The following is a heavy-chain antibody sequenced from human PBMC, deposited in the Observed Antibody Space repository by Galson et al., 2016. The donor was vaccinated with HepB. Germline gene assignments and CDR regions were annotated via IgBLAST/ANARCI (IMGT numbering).Heavy chain of an antibody. Sequence: PALVKPTQTLTLTCTFSGFSLDNSEMCVSWIRQPPGKAPEWPALIDSDDDKFYSSSLKTRLTISKDTSKNQVVLTMTNMDPVDTATYFCARTVVAGALYYYYGLDVWGPETTVTVSS. V-gene: IGHV2-70*01. D-gene: IGHD2-21*01. CDR2: IDSDDDK. J-gene: IGHJ6*02. CDR3: ARTVVAGALYYYYGLDV. CDR1: GFSLDNSEMC.